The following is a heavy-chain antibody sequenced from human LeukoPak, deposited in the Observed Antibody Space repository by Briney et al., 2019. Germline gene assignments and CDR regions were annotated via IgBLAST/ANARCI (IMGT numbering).Heavy chain of an antibody. D-gene: IGHD2-15*01. CDR2: IYYSGST. CDR3: ARVGGIVDY. Sequence: SETLSLTCTVSGASISSYYWSWIRQPPGKGLEWIGYIYYSGSTNYNPSLKSRVTISVDTSKNQFSLKLSSVTAADTAVYYCARVGGIVDYWGQGTLVTVSS. CDR1: GASISSYY. V-gene: IGHV4-59*01. J-gene: IGHJ4*02.